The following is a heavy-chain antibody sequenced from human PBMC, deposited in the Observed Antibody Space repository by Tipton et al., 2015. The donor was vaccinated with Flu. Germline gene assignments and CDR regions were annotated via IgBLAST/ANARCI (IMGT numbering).Heavy chain of an antibody. Sequence: PGLVKPSETLSLTCGVSGDSISSDYYWGWIRQFPGKGLEWIGTVSRTGSTIYNPSLKSRVTISIDTSKNQFSLKLSSVTAADTAVYYCARMEWTVTTPRYFDLWGRGTLVTVSS. J-gene: IGHJ2*01. CDR3: ARMEWTVTTPRYFDL. V-gene: IGHV4-38-2*01. CDR2: VSRTGST. D-gene: IGHD4-17*01. CDR1: GDSISSDYY.